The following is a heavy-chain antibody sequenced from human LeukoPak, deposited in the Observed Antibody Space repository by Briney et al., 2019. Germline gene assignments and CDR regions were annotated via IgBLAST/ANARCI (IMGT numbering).Heavy chain of an antibody. J-gene: IGHJ5*02. D-gene: IGHD3-22*01. CDR3: AKDYYDSSGYYRDIANWFDP. CDR1: GFTFSSYW. CDR2: IKQDVTEK. Sequence: GGSLRLSCAASGFTFSSYWMSWVRQAPGKGLEWVAYIKQDVTEKYYVDSVKGRFTISRDNSKNTLYLQMNSLRAEDTAVYYCAKDYYDSSGYYRDIANWFDPWGQGTLVTVSS. V-gene: IGHV3-7*03.